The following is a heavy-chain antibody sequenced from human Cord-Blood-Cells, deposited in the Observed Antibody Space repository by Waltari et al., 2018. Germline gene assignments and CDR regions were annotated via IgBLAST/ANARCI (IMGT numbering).Heavy chain of an antibody. Sequence: QVQLQESGPGLVKPSETLSLTCTVSGGSISSHYWSWIRQPPGKGLEWIGYIYYSGSTNYNTSRKSRVTISVDTSKNQFALKLSSVTAADTAVYYCAREEEAAAGNWFDPWGQGTLVTVSS. J-gene: IGHJ5*02. CDR3: AREEEAAAGNWFDP. CDR2: IYYSGST. CDR1: GGSISSHY. D-gene: IGHD6-13*01. V-gene: IGHV4-59*11.